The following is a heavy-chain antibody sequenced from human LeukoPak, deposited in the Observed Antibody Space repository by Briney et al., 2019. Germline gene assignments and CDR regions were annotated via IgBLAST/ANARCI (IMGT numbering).Heavy chain of an antibody. D-gene: IGHD3-9*01. CDR3: ARGCVDILTGRDYYYYGMDV. CDR2: INHSGST. J-gene: IGHJ6*04. V-gene: IGHV4-34*01. CDR1: GGSFNGYY. Sequence: SETLSLTCAVYGGSFNGYYWSWIRQPPGKGLEWIGEINHSGSTNYNPSLKSRVTISVDTSKNQFSLKLSSVTAADTAVYYCARGCVDILTGRDYYYYGMDVWGKGTTVTVSS.